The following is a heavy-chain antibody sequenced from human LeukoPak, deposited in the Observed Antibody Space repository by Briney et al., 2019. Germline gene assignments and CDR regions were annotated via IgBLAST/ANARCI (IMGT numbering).Heavy chain of an antibody. D-gene: IGHD4-23*01. CDR2: ISSSGSTI. CDR1: GFTFSSYE. J-gene: IGHJ3*02. V-gene: IGHV3-48*03. Sequence: PGGSLRLSCAASGFTFSSYEMNWVRQAPGKGLEWVSYISSSGSTIYYADSVKGRFTISRDNAKNSLYLQMNSLRAEDTAVYYCAASITPNAFDIWGQGTMVTISS. CDR3: AASITPNAFDI.